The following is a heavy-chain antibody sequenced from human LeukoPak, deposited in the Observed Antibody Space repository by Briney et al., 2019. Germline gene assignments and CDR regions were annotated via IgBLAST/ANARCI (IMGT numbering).Heavy chain of an antibody. CDR2: IRQDGSEK. Sequence: GGSLRLSCAASGFSFSSYWMSWVRQAPGKGLEWVATIRQDGSEKHSVDFVEGRFTISRDNAQDSLYLQMISLRSEDTAVYYCAKDRAVAGRVFDYWGQGTLVTVSS. CDR3: AKDRAVAGRVFDY. CDR1: GFSFSSYW. D-gene: IGHD6-19*01. V-gene: IGHV3-7*01. J-gene: IGHJ4*02.